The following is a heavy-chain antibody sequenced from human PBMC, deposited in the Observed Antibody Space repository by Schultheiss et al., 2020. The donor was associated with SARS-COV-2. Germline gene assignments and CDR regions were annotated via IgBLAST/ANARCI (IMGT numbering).Heavy chain of an antibody. CDR1: GGSISSYY. V-gene: IGHV4-59*01. CDR2: IYYSGSI. Sequence: SETLSLTCTVSGGSISSYYWSWIRQPPGKGLEWIGYIYYSGSIYYNPSLKSRVTISVDTSKNQFSLKLSSVTAADTAVYYCARRLGYYYYGMDVWGQGTTVTVSS. D-gene: IGHD3-16*01. CDR3: ARRLGYYYYGMDV. J-gene: IGHJ6*02.